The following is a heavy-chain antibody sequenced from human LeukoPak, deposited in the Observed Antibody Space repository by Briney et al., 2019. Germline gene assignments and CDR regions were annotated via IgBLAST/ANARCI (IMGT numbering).Heavy chain of an antibody. V-gene: IGHV4-34*01. CDR3: ARGRPYYYDSSAYDY. CDR2: INHSGST. D-gene: IGHD3-22*01. CDR1: GGSFSGYY. Sequence: NPSETLSLTCAVYGGSFSGYYWSWIRQPPGKGLEWIGEINHSGSTNYNPSLKSRVTISVDTSKNQFSLKLSSVTAADTAVYYCARGRPYYYDSSAYDYWGQGTLVTVSS. J-gene: IGHJ4*02.